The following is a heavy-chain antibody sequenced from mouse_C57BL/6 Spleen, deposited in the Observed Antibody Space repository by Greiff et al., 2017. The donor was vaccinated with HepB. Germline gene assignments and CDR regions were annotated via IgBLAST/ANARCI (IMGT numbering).Heavy chain of an antibody. V-gene: IGHV1-4*01. CDR3: ARSITTVVAKGFAY. D-gene: IGHD1-1*01. CDR1: GYTFTSYT. Sequence: QVQLQQSGAELARPGASVKMSCKASGYTFTSYTMHWVKQRPGQGLEWIGYINPSSSYTKYNQKFKDKATLTADKSSSTAYMQLSSLTSEDSAVYYCARSITTVVAKGFAYWGQGTLVTVSA. J-gene: IGHJ3*01. CDR2: INPSSSYT.